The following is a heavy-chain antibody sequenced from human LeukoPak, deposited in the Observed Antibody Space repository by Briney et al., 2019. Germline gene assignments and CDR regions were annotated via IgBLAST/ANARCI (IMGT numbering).Heavy chain of an antibody. Sequence: SQTLSLTCTVSGASISSGGYYCAWIRQSAGKGLEWIGRISTTGDTKYNPSLSSRVSMSVDPSKKQFSLELTSVTAADTAVYFCARNVRVGDSYDSWGRGALVTVSS. J-gene: IGHJ4*02. V-gene: IGHV4-61*02. D-gene: IGHD2-21*01. CDR2: ISTTGDT. CDR1: GASISSGGYY. CDR3: ARNVRVGDSYDS.